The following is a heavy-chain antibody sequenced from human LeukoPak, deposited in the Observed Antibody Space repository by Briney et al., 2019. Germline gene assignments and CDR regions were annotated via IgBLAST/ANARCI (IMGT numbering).Heavy chain of an antibody. D-gene: IGHD2-2*01. Sequence: PGGSLRLSCAASGFTFSSYAMSWVRQAPGKGLEWLSAISGSSGSTYYADSVKGRFTISRDNSKNTLYLQMNSLGAEDTAVYYCAKGRVGSVVVVPAALATGFDYWGQGTLVTVSS. CDR1: GFTFSSYA. V-gene: IGHV3-23*01. J-gene: IGHJ4*02. CDR2: ISGSSGST. CDR3: AKGRVGSVVVVPAALATGFDY.